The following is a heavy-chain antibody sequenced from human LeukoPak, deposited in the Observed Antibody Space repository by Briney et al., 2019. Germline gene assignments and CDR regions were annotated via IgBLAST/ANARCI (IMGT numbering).Heavy chain of an antibody. CDR3: ARRAYSYAYGY. CDR2: IYPGDSDT. J-gene: IGHJ4*02. V-gene: IGHV5-51*01. CDR1: GYSFTSYW. Sequence: GESLKIPCKGSGYSFTSYWVGWVRQMPGKGLEWMGIIYPGDSDTRYSPSFQGQVTISADKSISTAYLQWSSLKASDTAMYYCARRAYSYAYGYWGQGTLVTVSS. D-gene: IGHD5-18*01.